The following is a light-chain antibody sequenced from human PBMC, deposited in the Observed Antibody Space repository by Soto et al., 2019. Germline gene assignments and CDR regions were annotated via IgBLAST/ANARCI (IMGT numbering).Light chain of an antibody. CDR2: DAS. CDR1: QSVSGS. Sequence: EIVLTQSPAILFLSPGEKSPPPSRASQSVSGSLGWYQQKPGQAPRLIIYDASVRATGIPARFSGSGSGTDFTLTISRLEPEDFAVYYCQQYGYSPITFGQGTKVDIK. V-gene: IGKV3-11*01. CDR3: QQYGYSPIT. J-gene: IGKJ1*01.